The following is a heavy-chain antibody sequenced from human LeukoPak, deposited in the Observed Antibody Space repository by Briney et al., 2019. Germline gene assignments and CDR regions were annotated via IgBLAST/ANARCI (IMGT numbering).Heavy chain of an antibody. CDR2: ISGSGGST. V-gene: IGHV3-23*01. J-gene: IGHJ4*02. CDR1: GFTFSSYA. D-gene: IGHD1-26*01. Sequence: PGGSLRLSCAASGFTFSSYAMTWVRQPPWKGLEWVSAISGSGGSTYYADSVRGRFTISRDNSKNTLYLQMNSLRAEDTAVYYCAKNLVEIDYWGQGTLVTVPS. CDR3: AKNLVEIDY.